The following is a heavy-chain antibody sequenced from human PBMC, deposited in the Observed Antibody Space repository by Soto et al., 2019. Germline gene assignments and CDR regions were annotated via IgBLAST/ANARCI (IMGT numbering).Heavy chain of an antibody. V-gene: IGHV3-53*02. CDR2: IYSGGST. D-gene: IGHD4-17*01. J-gene: IGHJ4*02. CDR3: ARYVVYGGPYFDY. CDR1: GFIVSSNY. Sequence: EVQVVETGGGLIQPGGSLRLSYAASGFIVSSNYMSWVRQAPGKGLEWVSTIYSGGSTFYADSVKGRFTISRDKSKNTLYLQMNSLRAEDTAVYYCARYVVYGGPYFDYWGQGTLVTVSS.